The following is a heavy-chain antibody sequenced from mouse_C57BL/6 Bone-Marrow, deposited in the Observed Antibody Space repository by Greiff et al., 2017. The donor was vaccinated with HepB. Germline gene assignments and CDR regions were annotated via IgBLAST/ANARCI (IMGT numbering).Heavy chain of an antibody. CDR2: IHPNSGST. Sequence: QVHVKQSGAELVKPGASVKLSCKASGYTFTSYWMHWVKQRPGQGLEWIGMIHPNSGSTNYNEKFKSKATLTVDKSSSTAYMQLSSLTSEDSAVYYCARDLPGPYYFDYWGQGTTLTVSS. V-gene: IGHV1-64*01. CDR1: GYTFTSYW. CDR3: ARDLPGPYYFDY. J-gene: IGHJ2*01.